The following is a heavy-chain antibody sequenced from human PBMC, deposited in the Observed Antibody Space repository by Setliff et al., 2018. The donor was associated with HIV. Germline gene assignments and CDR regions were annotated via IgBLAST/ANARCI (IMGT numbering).Heavy chain of an antibody. CDR2: IYYSGNT. D-gene: IGHD5-12*01. Sequence: PSETLSLTCSVSGDSIFTSTYYWGWIRQPPGKRLEWIVSIYYSGNTYYNPSLKSRVTISVDTSKNQFFLNLSSVTATDSAVYYCARLGRPYSGQGWFDPWGQETLVTVSS. V-gene: IGHV4-39*01. CDR1: GDSIFTSTYY. J-gene: IGHJ5*02. CDR3: ARLGRPYSGQGWFDP.